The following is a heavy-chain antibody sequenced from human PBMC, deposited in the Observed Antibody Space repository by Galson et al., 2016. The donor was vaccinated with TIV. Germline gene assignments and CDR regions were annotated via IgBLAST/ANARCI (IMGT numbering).Heavy chain of an antibody. CDR3: AKVPSSGFYYYYAFDV. V-gene: IGHV3-23*01. Sequence: SLRLSCAASGFTFSSYAMTWVRQAPGKGLKWISSINGSGDSTYYADSVKGRFTISRDNSKNTLFLQMNSLRVEDTAVYFCAKVPSSGFYYYYAFDVWGQGTTVTVSS. CDR2: INGSGDST. J-gene: IGHJ6*02. D-gene: IGHD3-22*01. CDR1: GFTFSSYA.